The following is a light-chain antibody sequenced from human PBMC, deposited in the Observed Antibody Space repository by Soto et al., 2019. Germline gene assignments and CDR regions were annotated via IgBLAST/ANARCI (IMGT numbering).Light chain of an antibody. V-gene: IGKV1-5*01. Sequence: DIQMTQSPSTLSASVGDRVTITCRASQSISSWLAWYQQKPGKAPKLLIYDASSLESGVPSRFSGSGSGTEFTLTISSLQPDDFATYYCQQYNSYSGLTFGGVTMVEIK. CDR1: QSISSW. J-gene: IGKJ4*01. CDR2: DAS. CDR3: QQYNSYSGLT.